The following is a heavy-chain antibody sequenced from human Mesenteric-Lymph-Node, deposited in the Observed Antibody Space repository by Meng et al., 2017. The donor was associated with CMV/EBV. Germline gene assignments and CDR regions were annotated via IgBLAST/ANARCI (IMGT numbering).Heavy chain of an antibody. J-gene: IGHJ5*02. CDR2: IIPILGIA. D-gene: IGHD3-3*01. V-gene: IGHV1-69*04. Sequence: SGGTVSSYAISWVRQAPGQGLEWMGRIIPILGIASCAQKFQGRVTITADKSTSTAYMELSSLRSEDTAVYYCARDLIFGVVHRFDPWGQGTLVTVSS. CDR3: ARDLIFGVVHRFDP. CDR1: GGTVSSYA.